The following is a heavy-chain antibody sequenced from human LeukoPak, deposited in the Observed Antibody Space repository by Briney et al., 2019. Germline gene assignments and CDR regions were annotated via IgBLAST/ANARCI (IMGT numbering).Heavy chain of an antibody. CDR2: IKKVGSEK. D-gene: IGHD2-2*01. J-gene: IGHJ4*02. Sequence: PGGSLRLSCAASGFTFSSYWMSWVRQAPGKGLEWGANIKKVGSEKCYVDSVKGRFTISRDNAKNSLYLQMNSLRAEETAVYYCARDRAGKVVVPAAISWYFDYWGQGTLVTVSS. V-gene: IGHV3-7*01. CDR3: ARDRAGKVVVPAAISWYFDY. CDR1: GFTFSSYW.